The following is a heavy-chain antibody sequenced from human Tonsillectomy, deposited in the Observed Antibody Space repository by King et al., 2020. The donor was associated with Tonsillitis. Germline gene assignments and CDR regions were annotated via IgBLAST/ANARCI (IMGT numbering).Heavy chain of an antibody. CDR1: GYTFTGYY. CDR3: ARDSELWFGENDY. D-gene: IGHD3-10*01. Sequence: VQLVESGAEVKKPGASVKVSCKASGYTFTGYYMHWVRQAPGQGLEWLGWINPNSGGTNYAQKFQGRVTMTRDTSMSTAYMELSRLRSDDTAVYYCARDSELWFGENDYWGQGTLVTVSS. J-gene: IGHJ4*02. CDR2: INPNSGGT. V-gene: IGHV1-2*02.